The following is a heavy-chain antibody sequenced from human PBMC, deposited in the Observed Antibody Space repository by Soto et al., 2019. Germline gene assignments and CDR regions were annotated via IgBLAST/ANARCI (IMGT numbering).Heavy chain of an antibody. CDR1: GFRFDHFG. J-gene: IGHJ4*02. Sequence: QVQVVESGGGVVQPGTSLRLSRAASGFRFDHFGMHWVRQAPGKGLEWVAVIWQDVKVKFYSESVEGRFSISRDNSKNTLYLQMNTVRVDDTAVYYCARDPGQDEAIDYWGQGTPVIVSS. CDR2: IWQDVKVK. V-gene: IGHV3-33*01. CDR3: ARDPGQDEAIDY.